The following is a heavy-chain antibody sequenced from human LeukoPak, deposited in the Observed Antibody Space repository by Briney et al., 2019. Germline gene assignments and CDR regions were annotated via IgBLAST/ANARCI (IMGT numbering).Heavy chain of an antibody. CDR3: ARLSLRLRCFDY. J-gene: IGHJ4*02. CDR2: INHSGST. D-gene: IGHD4-17*01. V-gene: IGHV4-34*01. Sequence: SETLSLTCAVYGGSFSGYYWSWIRQPPGKGLEWIGEINHSGSTNYNPSLKSRVTISVDTSKNQFSLKLSSVTAADTAVYYCARLSLRLRCFDYWGQGTLVTVSS. CDR1: GGSFSGYY.